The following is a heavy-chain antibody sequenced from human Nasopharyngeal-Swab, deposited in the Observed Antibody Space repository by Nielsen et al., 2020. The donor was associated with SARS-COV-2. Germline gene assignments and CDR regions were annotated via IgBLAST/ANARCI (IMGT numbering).Heavy chain of an antibody. D-gene: IGHD5/OR15-5a*01. Sequence: GGSLRLSCAASGFTFSSYAMHWVRQAPGKGLEWVAVISYDGSNKYYADSVKGRFTISRDNSKNTLYLQMSSLRAEDTAVYYCARDGPSTYYYYGMDVWGQGTTVAVSS. CDR3: ARDGPSTYYYYGMDV. CDR2: ISYDGSNK. J-gene: IGHJ6*02. V-gene: IGHV3-30*04. CDR1: GFTFSSYA.